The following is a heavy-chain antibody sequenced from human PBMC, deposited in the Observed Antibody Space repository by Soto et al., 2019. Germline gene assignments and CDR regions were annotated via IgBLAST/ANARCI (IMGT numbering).Heavy chain of an antibody. CDR1: GFTFSSYA. CDR3: ARANSGSRTFF. V-gene: IGHV3-23*01. J-gene: IGHJ4*02. CDR2: ISGSGGST. Sequence: EVQLLESGGGLVQPGGSLRLSCAASGFTFSSYAMSWVRQAPGKGLEWVSAISGSGGSTYYADSVKGRFTISRDNSKNTLYLQMNSLRAEDTDVYYCARANSGSRTFFWGQGTLVTVSS. D-gene: IGHD7-27*01.